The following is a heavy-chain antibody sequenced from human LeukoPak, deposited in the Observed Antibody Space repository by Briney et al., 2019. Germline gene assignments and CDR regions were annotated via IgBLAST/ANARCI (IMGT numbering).Heavy chain of an antibody. J-gene: IGHJ4*02. Sequence: ASVKVSCEASGYTFTSYDINWVRQATGQGLEWMGWMNPNSGNTGYARKFQGRVTITRNNSISTAYMEMSSLRSEDTAVYYCARAGEFIVVVPAATKGFDYWGQGTLVTVSS. CDR3: ARAGEFIVVVPAATKGFDY. V-gene: IGHV1-8*03. CDR1: GYTFTSYD. D-gene: IGHD2-2*01. CDR2: MNPNSGNT.